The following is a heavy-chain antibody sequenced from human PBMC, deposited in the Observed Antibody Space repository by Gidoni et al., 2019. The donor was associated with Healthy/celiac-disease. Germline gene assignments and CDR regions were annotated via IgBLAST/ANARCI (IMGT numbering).Heavy chain of an antibody. CDR3: SAIRHYSSSSKKYYYYPLDV. Sequence: EVQLVESGGGLVQPGGSLKLSCAASGITFSGSAMHWVRQASGKGLEWVGRIRSKANSYATAYAASVKGRFTISRDDSKNTAYLQMNSLKTENTAVYYCSAIRHYSSSSKKYYYYPLDVWGKGTTVTVSS. D-gene: IGHD6-6*01. CDR1: GITFSGSA. CDR2: IRSKANSYAT. V-gene: IGHV3-73*01. J-gene: IGHJ6*03.